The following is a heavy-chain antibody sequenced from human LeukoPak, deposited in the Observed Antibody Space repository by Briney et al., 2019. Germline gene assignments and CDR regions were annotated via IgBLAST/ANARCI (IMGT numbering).Heavy chain of an antibody. Sequence: GASVKVSCKASGYTFTSYGISWVRQAPGQGLEWMGWISAYNGNTNYAQKLQGRVTMTTDTSTSTAYMELRSLRPDDTAVYYCARGAYYDILTGLLDYWGQRTLVTVSS. J-gene: IGHJ4*02. CDR2: ISAYNGNT. D-gene: IGHD3-9*01. V-gene: IGHV1-18*04. CDR1: GYTFTSYG. CDR3: ARGAYYDILTGLLDY.